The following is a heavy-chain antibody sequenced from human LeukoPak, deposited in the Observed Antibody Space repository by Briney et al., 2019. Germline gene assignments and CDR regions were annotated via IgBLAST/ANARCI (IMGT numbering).Heavy chain of an antibody. D-gene: IGHD2-15*01. CDR3: ARGPRRCIGGFCYSESYYFDY. CDR2: INWNGGST. CDR1: GFTFDDYG. V-gene: IGHV3-20*04. Sequence: GGSLRLSCAASGFTFDDYGMSWVRQVPGKGLEWVSGINWNGGSTGYADSVKGRFTISRDNAKNSLYLQMNSLRAEDTALYYCARGPRRCIGGFCYSESYYFDYWGQGTLVTVSS. J-gene: IGHJ4*02.